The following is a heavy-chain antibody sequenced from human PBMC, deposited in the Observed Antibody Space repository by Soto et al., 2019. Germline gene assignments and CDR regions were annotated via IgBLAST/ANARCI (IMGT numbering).Heavy chain of an antibody. CDR2: INHSGST. Sequence: SETLSLTCAVYGGSFSGYYWSWIRQPPGKGLEWIGEINHSGSTNYNPSLKSRVTISVDTSKNQFSLKLSSVTAADTAVYYCARGKSAVAGAVDYWGQGTLVTVSS. CDR3: ARGKSAVAGAVDY. J-gene: IGHJ4*02. D-gene: IGHD6-19*01. V-gene: IGHV4-34*01. CDR1: GGSFSGYY.